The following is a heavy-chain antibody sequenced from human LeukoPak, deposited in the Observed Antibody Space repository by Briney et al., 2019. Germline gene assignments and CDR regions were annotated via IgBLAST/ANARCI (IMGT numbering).Heavy chain of an antibody. CDR2: IYYSGST. J-gene: IGHJ3*02. CDR1: GGSISSYY. CDR3: ARGEGAYYDYVWGSYGGTFDI. Sequence: PSETLSLTCTVSGGSISSYYWSWVRQPPGKGLEWIGYIYYSGSTNYNPSLKSRVTISVDTSKNQFSLKLSSVTAADTAVYYCARGEGAYYDYVWGSYGGTFDIWGQGTMVTVSS. V-gene: IGHV4-59*01. D-gene: IGHD3-16*01.